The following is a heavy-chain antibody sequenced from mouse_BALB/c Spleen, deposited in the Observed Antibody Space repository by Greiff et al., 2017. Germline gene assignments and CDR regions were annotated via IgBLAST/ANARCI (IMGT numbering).Heavy chain of an antibody. J-gene: IGHJ3*01. Sequence: QVQLQQSGAELVKPGASVSLSCKASGYTFTSYYMCWVKQRPGQGLEWIGEINPSNGGTNFNEKFKSKATLTVDKSSSTAYMQLSSLTSEDSAVYYCTRSRGLRAWFAYWGQGTLVTVSA. D-gene: IGHD2-4*01. CDR3: TRSRGLRAWFAY. V-gene: IGHV1S81*02. CDR2: INPSNGGT. CDR1: GYTFTSYY.